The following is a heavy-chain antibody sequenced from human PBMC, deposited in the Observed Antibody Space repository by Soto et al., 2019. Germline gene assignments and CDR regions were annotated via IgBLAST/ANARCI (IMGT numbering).Heavy chain of an antibody. CDR1: GGTFSSYT. D-gene: IGHD4-17*01. Sequence: QVQLVQSGAEVKKPGSSVKVSCKASGGTFSSYTISWVRQAPGQGLEWMGRIIPILGIANYAQKFQGRVTITADKSTSTAYMELSSLRSEDTAVYYCATMPTVITVSDYWGQGTLVTVSS. CDR3: ATMPTVITVSDY. V-gene: IGHV1-69*02. J-gene: IGHJ4*02. CDR2: IIPILGIA.